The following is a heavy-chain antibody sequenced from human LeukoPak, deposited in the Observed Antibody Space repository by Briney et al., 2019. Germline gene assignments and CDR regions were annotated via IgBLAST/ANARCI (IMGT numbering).Heavy chain of an antibody. CDR1: GGSISSYY. CDR2: IYYSGST. CDR3: ARGTSGNYYPFDN. Sequence: PSETPSLTCTVSGGSISSYYWSWIRQPPGKGLEWIGYIYYSGSTNYNPSLKSRVTMSVDTSKNQFALKLSSVTAADTAVYYCARGTSGNYYPFDNWGQGTLVTVSS. J-gene: IGHJ4*02. D-gene: IGHD3-10*01. V-gene: IGHV4-59*01.